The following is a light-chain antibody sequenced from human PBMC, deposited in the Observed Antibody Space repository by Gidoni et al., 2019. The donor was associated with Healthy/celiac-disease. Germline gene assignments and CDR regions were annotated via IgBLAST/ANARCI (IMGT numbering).Light chain of an antibody. J-gene: IGKJ2*01. CDR1: QSVSRSY. Sequence: ELVLTQSPGTLSLSPGERGTLSCRASQSVSRSYLAWYQQKPGQAPRLLIYGASSRATGIPDRFSGSGSGTDFTLTISRLEPEDFAVYYCQQYGSSPPMYTFGQGTKLEIK. V-gene: IGKV3-20*01. CDR3: QQYGSSPPMYT. CDR2: GAS.